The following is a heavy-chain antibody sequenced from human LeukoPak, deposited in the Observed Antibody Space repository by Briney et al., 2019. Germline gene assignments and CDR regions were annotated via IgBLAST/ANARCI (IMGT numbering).Heavy chain of an antibody. CDR2: ISSSSSYI. V-gene: IGHV3-21*01. D-gene: IGHD6-19*01. Sequence: GGSLRLSCAASGFTFSNYWMNWVRQAPGKGLEWVSSISSSSSYIYYADSVKGRFTISRDNAKNSLYLQMNSLRAEDTAVYYCARGIAVAGYYYYMDVWGKGTTVTVSS. J-gene: IGHJ6*03. CDR3: ARGIAVAGYYYYMDV. CDR1: GFTFSNYW.